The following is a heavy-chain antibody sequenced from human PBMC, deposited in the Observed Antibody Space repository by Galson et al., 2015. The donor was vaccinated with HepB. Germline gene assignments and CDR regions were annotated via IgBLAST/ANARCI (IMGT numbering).Heavy chain of an antibody. CDR1: GGTFSSYA. D-gene: IGHD6-19*01. CDR3: ARDTLAVAGLY. V-gene: IGHV1-69*10. CDR2: IIPILGIA. J-gene: IGHJ4*02. Sequence: SVKVSCKASGGTFSSYAISWVRQAPGQGLEWMGGIIPILGIANYAQKFQGRVTITADKSTSTAYMELSSLRSEDTAVYYCARDTLAVAGLYWGQGTLVTVSS.